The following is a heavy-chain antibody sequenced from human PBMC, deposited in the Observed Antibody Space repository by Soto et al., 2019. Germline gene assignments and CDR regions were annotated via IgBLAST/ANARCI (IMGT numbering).Heavy chain of an antibody. CDR3: ARDPGGHYCTSTSCLYFFDH. D-gene: IGHD2-2*01. CDR2: IRDSGST. V-gene: IGHV3-23*01. J-gene: IGHJ4*02. Sequence: EVQLLESGGALVQPGGSPKLSCEAPGFPFSNNAMTWVGKAPGKGLEWASTIRDSGSTYYADSVKGRLTISRDDSKNTMYLQMNSMRAEDTAVYYCARDPGGHYCTSTSCLYFFDHWGKGTRVIVSS. CDR1: GFPFSNNA.